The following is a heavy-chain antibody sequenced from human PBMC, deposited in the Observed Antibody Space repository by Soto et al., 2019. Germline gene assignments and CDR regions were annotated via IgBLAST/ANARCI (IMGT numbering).Heavy chain of an antibody. CDR3: ARDDATHCGDDCYRYLYSGMDV. J-gene: IGHJ6*02. CDR2: IIPTLGTT. D-gene: IGHD2-21*02. V-gene: IGHV1-69*13. Sequence: SVKVSCKASGGSFSKFAINWVRQAPGQGFEWMGGIIPTLGTTDYAHKFQGRVTITADEATRTAYMELSGLRYEDTAVYYCARDDATHCGDDCYRYLYSGMDVWGQGTTVTVSS. CDR1: GGSFSKFA.